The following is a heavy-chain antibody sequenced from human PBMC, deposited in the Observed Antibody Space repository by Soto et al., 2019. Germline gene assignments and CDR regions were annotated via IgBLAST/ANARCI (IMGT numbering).Heavy chain of an antibody. J-gene: IGHJ6*03. CDR3: ARGRVTMVRGVIRRYDYMDV. V-gene: IGHV1-8*01. Sequence: QVQLVQSGAEVKKPGASVKVSCQASGYTFTSYDINWVRQATGQGLEWMGWMNPNSGNTGYAQKFQGRVTMTRNTSISTAYMELSSLRSEDTAVYYCARGRVTMVRGVIRRYDYMDVWGKGTTVAVSS. CDR1: GYTFTSYD. D-gene: IGHD3-10*01. CDR2: MNPNSGNT.